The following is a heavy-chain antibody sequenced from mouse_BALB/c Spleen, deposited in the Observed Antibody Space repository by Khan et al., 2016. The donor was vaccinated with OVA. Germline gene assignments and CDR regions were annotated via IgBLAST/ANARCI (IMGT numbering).Heavy chain of an antibody. J-gene: IGHJ4*01. V-gene: IGHV3-2*02. CDR2: ISFSGST. Sequence: EVQLQESGPGLVKPSQSLSLTCTVTGYSITSDFAWNWVRQFPGNKLEWMGYISFSGSTSYDPSLKSRLSINRDTSKNQFFLQLNYVTTEDTATYYCIRSVYYAYAYAMDYWGQGISVTVSS. D-gene: IGHD2-2*01. CDR1: GYSITSDFA. CDR3: IRSVYYAYAYAMDY.